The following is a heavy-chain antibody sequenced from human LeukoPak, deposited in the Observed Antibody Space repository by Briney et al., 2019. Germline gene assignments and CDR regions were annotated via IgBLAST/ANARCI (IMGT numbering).Heavy chain of an antibody. CDR2: ICYSGST. J-gene: IGHJ4*02. CDR3: ARHREVVVIPTIYFDY. Sequence: WETLSLTCTVSGGSISNYYWSWIRQPPGKGLEWIGYICYSGSTNYNPSLKSRVTISVDTSKNQFSLKLSSVTAADTAVYYCARHREVVVIPTIYFDYWGQGTLVTVSS. D-gene: IGHD3-22*01. CDR1: GGSISNYY. V-gene: IGHV4-59*08.